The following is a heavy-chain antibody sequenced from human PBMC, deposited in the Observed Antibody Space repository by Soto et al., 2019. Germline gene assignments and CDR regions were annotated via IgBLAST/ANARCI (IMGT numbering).Heavy chain of an antibody. CDR2: MNANNGNT. J-gene: IGHJ6*02. CDR1: GYTFTSYD. Sequence: GASVKVSCKASGYTFTSYDINWVRQATGQGLEWMGWMNANNGNTNYAQKLQGRVTMTTDTSTSTAYMELRSLRSDDTAVYYCARDRLREDYGMDVWGQGTTVTVSS. V-gene: IGHV1-18*01. D-gene: IGHD4-17*01. CDR3: ARDRLREDYGMDV.